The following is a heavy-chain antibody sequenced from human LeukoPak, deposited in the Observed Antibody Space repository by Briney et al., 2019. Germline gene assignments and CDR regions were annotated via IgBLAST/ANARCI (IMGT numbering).Heavy chain of an antibody. D-gene: IGHD2-21*01. CDR2: SYHGGSN. CDR1: GDSMSSSRFA. CDR3: ARMVVDITRWFDP. J-gene: IGHJ5*02. Sequence: PSETLSLTCDVSGDSMSSSRFAWSWLRQAPGKGLEWIGYSYHGGSNHYNPSLQGRVTISVDRSKKQFSLSVNSVTAADTAVYYCARMVVDITRWFDPWGQGTLVTVSS. V-gene: IGHV4-30-2*01.